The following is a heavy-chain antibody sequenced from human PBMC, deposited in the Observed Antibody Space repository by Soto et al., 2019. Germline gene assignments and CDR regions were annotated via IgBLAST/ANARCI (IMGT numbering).Heavy chain of an antibody. CDR2: TNPSNGGT. V-gene: IGHV1-2*02. Sequence: ASVKVSCKASGYTFTGYYIHWVRQAPGQGIEWMGWTNPSNGGTNYAQKFQGRVTMTRDTSLSTAYMELTTLRSDDTAVFYCAREVGGGRQYYFDSWGLGTLVTVSS. J-gene: IGHJ4*02. CDR3: AREVGGGRQYYFDS. D-gene: IGHD3-16*01. CDR1: GYTFTGYY.